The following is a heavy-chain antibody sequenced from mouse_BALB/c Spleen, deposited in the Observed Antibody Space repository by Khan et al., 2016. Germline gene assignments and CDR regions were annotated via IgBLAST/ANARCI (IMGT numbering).Heavy chain of an antibody. J-gene: IGHJ3*01. CDR2: INPDSRTI. V-gene: IGHV4-1*02. D-gene: IGHD1-1*01. CDR3: ARAGYYGYLAY. CDR1: GFDFSRYW. Sequence: EVKLLESGGGLVQPGGSLKLFCAASGFDFSRYWMSWVRQAPGKGLEWIGEINPDSRTINYAPSLKDKFIISRDNAKNTLYLQMSKVRSEDTALYYCARAGYYGYLAYWGQGTLVTVSA.